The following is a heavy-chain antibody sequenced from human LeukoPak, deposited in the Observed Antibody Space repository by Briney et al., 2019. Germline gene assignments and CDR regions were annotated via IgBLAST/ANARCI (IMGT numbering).Heavy chain of an antibody. V-gene: IGHV3-53*01. CDR1: GFTVITHD. Sequence: GGSLRLSCAPSGFTVITHDMTGVPQAPGKALEWVSVLYSDGNTKYADSVQGRFTISRDNSKNTLYLEMNSLSPDDTAVYYCARGVEPLAANTLAYWGQGTLVTVSS. J-gene: IGHJ4*02. CDR2: LYSDGNT. CDR3: ARGVEPLAANTLAY. D-gene: IGHD1-14*01.